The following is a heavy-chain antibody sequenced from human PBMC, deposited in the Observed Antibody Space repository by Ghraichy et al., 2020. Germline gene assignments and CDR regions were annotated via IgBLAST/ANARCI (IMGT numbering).Heavy chain of an antibody. Sequence: SETLSLTCTVSGGSISSSSYYWGWIRQPPGKGLEWIGSIYYSGSTYYNPSLKSRVTISVDTSKNQFSLKLSSVTAADTAVYYCARHSNDPKERDPLGYFDYWGQGTLVTVSS. CDR2: IYYSGST. CDR1: GGSISSSSYY. J-gene: IGHJ4*02. V-gene: IGHV4-39*01. D-gene: IGHD7-27*01. CDR3: ARHSNDPKERDPLGYFDY.